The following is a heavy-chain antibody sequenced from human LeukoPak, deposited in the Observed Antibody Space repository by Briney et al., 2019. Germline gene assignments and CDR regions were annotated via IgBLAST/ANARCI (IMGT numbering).Heavy chain of an antibody. CDR2: INSDGSST. CDR1: GFTFSAYW. Sequence: GGSLRLSCAASGFTFSAYWLHWVRQAPGKGLVWVSCINSDGSSTTYADSVKGRFTISRDNSKTTLFLQMNSLRAEDTAVYYCAKRTSGSSWYSSDSWGQGTLVTVSS. D-gene: IGHD6-13*01. J-gene: IGHJ4*02. CDR3: AKRTSGSSWYSSDS. V-gene: IGHV3-74*01.